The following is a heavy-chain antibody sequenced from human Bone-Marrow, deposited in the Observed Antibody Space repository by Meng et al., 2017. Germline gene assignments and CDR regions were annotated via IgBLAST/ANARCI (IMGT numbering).Heavy chain of an antibody. V-gene: IGHV1-2*07. CDR2: INPSRGDT. Sequence: QGQLVKSGAEAKKPGASVKVSCKASGYNFLGGYWLYWVRQAPGQGLEWIGWINPSRGDTKYAHKFLGRVTMTSDTSISTAYMEMSGLTYDDTAVYYCAVQEGGWGQGTLVTVSS. CDR1: GYNFLGGYW. J-gene: IGHJ4*02. CDR3: AVQEGG. D-gene: IGHD3-16*01.